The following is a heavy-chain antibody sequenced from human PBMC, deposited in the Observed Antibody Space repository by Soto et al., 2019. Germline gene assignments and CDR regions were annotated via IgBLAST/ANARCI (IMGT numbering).Heavy chain of an antibody. CDR3: ARDLSLGSSGLFDY. CDR1: GFTFSSYG. V-gene: IGHV3-33*01. D-gene: IGHD3-22*01. J-gene: IGHJ4*02. Sequence: PGGSLRLSCAASGFTFSSYGMHWVRQAPGKGLEWVAVIWYDGSNKYYADSVKGRFTISRDNSKNTLYLQMNSLRAEDTAVYYCARDLSLGSSGLFDYWGQGTLVTVSS. CDR2: IWYDGSNK.